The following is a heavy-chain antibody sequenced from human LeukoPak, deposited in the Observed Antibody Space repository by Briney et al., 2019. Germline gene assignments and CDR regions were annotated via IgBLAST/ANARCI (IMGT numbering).Heavy chain of an antibody. D-gene: IGHD3-3*01. CDR3: ARRSGFRSGYYTGYNWFDP. Sequence: SETLSLTCAVYGGSFSGYYWSWIRQPPGMGLEWIGEINHSGSTNYNPSLKSRVTISVDTSKNQFSLKLSSVTAADTAVYYCARRSGFRSGYYTGYNWFDPWGQGTLVTVSS. J-gene: IGHJ5*02. V-gene: IGHV4-34*01. CDR2: INHSGST. CDR1: GGSFSGYY.